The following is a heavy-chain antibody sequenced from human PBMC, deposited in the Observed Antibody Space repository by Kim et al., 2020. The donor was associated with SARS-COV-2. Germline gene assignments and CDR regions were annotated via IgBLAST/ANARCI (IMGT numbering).Heavy chain of an antibody. D-gene: IGHD6-19*01. Sequence: SETLSLTCTVSGGSISSSSYYWGWIRQPPGKGLEWIGSIYYSGSTYYNPSLKSRVTISVDTSKNQFSLKLSSVTAADTAVYYCARQGSRGWDLSGDYWGQGTLVTVSS. CDR2: IYYSGST. V-gene: IGHV4-39*01. CDR3: ARQGSRGWDLSGDY. CDR1: GGSISSSSYY. J-gene: IGHJ4*02.